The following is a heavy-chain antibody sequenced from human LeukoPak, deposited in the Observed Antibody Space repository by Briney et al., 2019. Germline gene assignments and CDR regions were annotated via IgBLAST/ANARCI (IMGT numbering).Heavy chain of an antibody. CDR2: INPSGGST. Sequence: ASVKVSCKASGYTFTSYYMHWVRQAPGQGLEWMGIINPSGGSTSYAQKFQGRVTMTRDTSTSTAYMELRSLRSDDTAVYYCARDGVVAANRYYYWGQGTLVTVSS. D-gene: IGHD2-15*01. CDR1: GYTFTSYY. J-gene: IGHJ4*02. V-gene: IGHV1-46*01. CDR3: ARDGVVAANRYYY.